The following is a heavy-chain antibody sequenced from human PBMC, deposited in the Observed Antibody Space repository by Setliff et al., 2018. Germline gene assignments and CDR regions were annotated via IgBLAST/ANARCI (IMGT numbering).Heavy chain of an antibody. D-gene: IGHD6-19*01. CDR2: VHSTGST. V-gene: IGHV4-59*01. CDR1: GASIRNFY. CDR3: ARKVEQWLTPHFDY. Sequence: KPSETLSLTCNVSGASIRNFYWTWIRQPPGKGLEWIGYVHSTGSTNYNPSLKSRVTMSVDVSKSQFSLRLSSVTAADTAVYYCARKVEQWLTPHFDYWGQGALVTVSS. J-gene: IGHJ4*02.